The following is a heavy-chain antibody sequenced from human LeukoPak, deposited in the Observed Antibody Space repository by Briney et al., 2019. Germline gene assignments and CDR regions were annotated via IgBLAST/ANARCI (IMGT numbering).Heavy chain of an antibody. V-gene: IGHV4-61*02. D-gene: IGHD2-2*02. Sequence: SQTLSLTCTVSGGSISSGSYYWSWIRQPAGKGLEWIGRIYTSGSTNYNPSLKSRVTISVDTSKNQFPLKLSSVTAADTAVYYCARTGYQLLYGAFDYWGQGTLVTVSS. J-gene: IGHJ4*02. CDR2: IYTSGST. CDR1: GGSISSGSYY. CDR3: ARTGYQLLYGAFDY.